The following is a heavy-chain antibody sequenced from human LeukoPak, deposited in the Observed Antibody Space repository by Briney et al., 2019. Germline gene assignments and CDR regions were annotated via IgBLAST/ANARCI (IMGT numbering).Heavy chain of an antibody. CDR3: AKYSHDSSGSYDY. CDR2: ISGSGSDGST. D-gene: IGHD3-22*01. Sequence: PGGSLRLSCAASGFTFSSYDIHWVRQAPGKGLEWVSGISGSGSDGSTYYADSVKGRFTISRDNSKNTLYLQMNSLRAEDTGVYYCAKYSHDSSGSYDYWGQGTLVTVSS. V-gene: IGHV3-23*01. J-gene: IGHJ4*02. CDR1: GFTFSSYD.